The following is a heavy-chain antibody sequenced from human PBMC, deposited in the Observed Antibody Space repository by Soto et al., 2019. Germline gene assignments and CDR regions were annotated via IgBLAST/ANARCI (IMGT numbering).Heavy chain of an antibody. D-gene: IGHD1-26*01. V-gene: IGHV4-4*02. J-gene: IGHJ4*02. CDR2: IYNSGST. CDR1: GASIITRSDAW. Sequence: QVQLQESGPGLVKPSGTLSLTCTVSGASIITRSDAWWSWVRQPPGKGLEWIGEIYNSGSTNYNPSLKSRVPMSVDKSKTQSSRRLSSVTAAAAAVSSGAKMVGAPLVDYWGQGTLVTVSS. CDR3: AKMVGAPLVDY.